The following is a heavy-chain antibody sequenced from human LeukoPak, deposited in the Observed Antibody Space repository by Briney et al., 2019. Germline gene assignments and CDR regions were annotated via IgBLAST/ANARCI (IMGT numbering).Heavy chain of an antibody. Sequence: ASVKVSCKASGYTFTSYGISWVRQAPGKGLEWVSAISGSGGSTYYVDSVKGRFTISRDNSKNTLYLQMNSLRAEDTAVYYCAKDRTPFDYWGQGTLVTVSS. V-gene: IGHV3-23*01. CDR1: GYTFTSYG. CDR3: AKDRTPFDY. J-gene: IGHJ4*02. CDR2: ISGSGGST.